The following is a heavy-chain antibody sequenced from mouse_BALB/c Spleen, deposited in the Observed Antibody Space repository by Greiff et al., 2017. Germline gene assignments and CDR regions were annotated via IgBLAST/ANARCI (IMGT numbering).Heavy chain of an antibody. J-gene: IGHJ3*01. CDR3: ARQDGYYSWFAY. CDR2: ISNGGGST. D-gene: IGHD2-3*01. V-gene: IGHV5-12-2*01. CDR1: GFTFSSYT. Sequence: EVNVVESGGGLVQPGGSLKLSCAASGFTFSSYTMSWVRQTPEKRLEWVAYISNGGGSTYYPDTVKGRFTISRDNAKNTLYLQMSSLKSEDTAMYYCARQDGYYSWFAYWGQGTLVTVSA.